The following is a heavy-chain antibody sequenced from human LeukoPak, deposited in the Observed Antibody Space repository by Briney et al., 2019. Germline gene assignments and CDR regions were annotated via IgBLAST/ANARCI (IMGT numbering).Heavy chain of an antibody. Sequence: PGRSLRLSCAASGFTFSSYGMHWVRQAPGKGLEWVAVISYDGSNKYYADSVKGRFTISRDNSKNTLYLQMNSLRAEDTAVYYCAKVGGHYYDSSGYSHYYYYGMDVWGQGTTVTVSS. J-gene: IGHJ6*02. V-gene: IGHV3-30*18. CDR3: AKVGGHYYDSSGYSHYYYYGMDV. D-gene: IGHD3-22*01. CDR1: GFTFSSYG. CDR2: ISYDGSNK.